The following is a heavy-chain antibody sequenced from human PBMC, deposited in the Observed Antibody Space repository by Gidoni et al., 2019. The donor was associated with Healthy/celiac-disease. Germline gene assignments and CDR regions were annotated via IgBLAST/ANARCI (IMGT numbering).Heavy chain of an antibody. J-gene: IGHJ3*02. V-gene: IGHV1-3*01. CDR2: INAGNGNT. D-gene: IGHD2-15*01. CDR3: ARGTTPKLYCSGGSCYSSPLPYAFDI. Sequence: QVQLVQSGAEVKKPGASVKVSCKASGYTFTSYAMHGVRQAPGQRLEWMGWINAGNGNTKYSQKFQGRVTITRDTSASTAYMELSSLRSEDTAVYYCARGTTPKLYCSGGSCYSSPLPYAFDIWGQGTMVTVSS. CDR1: GYTFTSYA.